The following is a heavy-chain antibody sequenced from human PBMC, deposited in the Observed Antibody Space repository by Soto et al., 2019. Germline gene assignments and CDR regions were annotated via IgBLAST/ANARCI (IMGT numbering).Heavy chain of an antibody. D-gene: IGHD3-3*01. CDR2: INPNSGGT. J-gene: IGHJ6*02. CDR1: GYTFTGYY. V-gene: IGHV1-2*02. CDR3: ATLDAIFGVVIDYYYYYGMDV. Sequence: AASVKVSCKASGYTFTGYYMHWVRQAPGQGLEWMGWINPNSGGTNYAQKFQGRVTMTRDTSISTAYMELSRLRSDDTAVYYCATLDAIFGVVIDYYYYYGMDVWGQGTPVTVYS.